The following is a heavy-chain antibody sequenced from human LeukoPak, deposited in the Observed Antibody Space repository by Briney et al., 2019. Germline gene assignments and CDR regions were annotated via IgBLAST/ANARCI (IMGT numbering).Heavy chain of an antibody. CDR3: ARLPEYYDSSGYFF. D-gene: IGHD3-22*01. J-gene: IGHJ4*02. V-gene: IGHV3-30*02. CDR1: GFTFSSYG. CDR2: IRYDGSNK. Sequence: PGGSLRLSCAASGFTFSSYGMHWVRQAPGKGLEWVAFIRYDGSNKYYADSVKGRFTTSRDNAKNSLYLQTNSLRAEDTAVYYCARLPEYYDSSGYFFWGQGTLVTVSS.